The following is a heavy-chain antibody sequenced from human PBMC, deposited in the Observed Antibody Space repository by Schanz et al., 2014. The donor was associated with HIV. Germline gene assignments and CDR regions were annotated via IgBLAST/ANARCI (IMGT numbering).Heavy chain of an antibody. J-gene: IGHJ4*02. CDR2: ISAYNGNT. CDR3: ARDTEGIAAAGSDY. V-gene: IGHV1-18*01. CDR1: GYTFTSYG. Sequence: QVQLVQSGAEVKEPGASVKVSCKASGYTFTSYGISWVRQAPGQGLEWMGWISAYNGNTNYAPKFQGRVTMTRDTSTTTVYMELRSLRSDDRAVYYCARDTEGIAAAGSDYWGQGTLVTVSS. D-gene: IGHD6-13*01.